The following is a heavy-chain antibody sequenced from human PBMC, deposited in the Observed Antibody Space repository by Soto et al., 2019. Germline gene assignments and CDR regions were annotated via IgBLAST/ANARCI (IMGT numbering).Heavy chain of an antibody. CDR3: ALGAKWFGFDP. CDR1: GGSFSGYY. CDR2: INHSGST. J-gene: IGHJ5*02. Sequence: SETLSLTCAVYGGSFSGYYWSWIRQPPGKGLEWIGEINHSGSTNYNPSLKSRVTISVDTSKNQFFLKLSSVTAADTAVYYCALGAKWFGFDPWGQGTLVTVSS. V-gene: IGHV4-34*01. D-gene: IGHD2-8*01.